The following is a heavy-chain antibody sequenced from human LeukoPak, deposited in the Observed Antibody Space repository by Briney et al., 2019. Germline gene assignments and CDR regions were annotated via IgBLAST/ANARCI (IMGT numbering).Heavy chain of an antibody. CDR1: GDSISTSNSY. J-gene: IGHJ4*02. Sequence: SETLSLTCADSGDSISTSNSYWGWIRRPPGKGLEWVGSIYYSGNTYYNPSLKSRVTISVDTSKNQFSLKLRSVTAADTAVYYCARHVNSNGSPSDYWGQGTLVTVSS. CDR3: ARHVNSNGSPSDY. CDR2: IYYSGNT. D-gene: IGHD1-26*01. V-gene: IGHV4-39*01.